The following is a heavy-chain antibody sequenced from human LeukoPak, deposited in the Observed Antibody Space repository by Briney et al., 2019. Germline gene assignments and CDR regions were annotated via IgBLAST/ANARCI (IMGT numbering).Heavy chain of an antibody. CDR3: ARGLYDSSGSYHFDY. J-gene: IGHJ4*02. CDR1: GFTFSSYA. Sequence: PGGSLRLSCAASGFTFSSYAMSWVRQAPGKGLEWVSSISSSSSYIYYADSVKGRFTISRDNAKNSLYLQMNSLRAEDTAVYYCARGLYDSSGSYHFDYWGQGTLVTVSS. V-gene: IGHV3-21*01. CDR2: ISSSSSYI. D-gene: IGHD3-22*01.